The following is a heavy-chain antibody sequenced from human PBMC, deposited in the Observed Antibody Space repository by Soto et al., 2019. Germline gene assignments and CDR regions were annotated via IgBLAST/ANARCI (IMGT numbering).Heavy chain of an antibody. J-gene: IGHJ4*02. CDR3: ATVRGWVGATAYFDY. CDR2: IYHSGST. V-gene: IGHV4-4*02. Sequence: QVQLQESVPGLVKPSGTLSLTCAVSGGSISSSNWWSWVRQPPGKGLEWIGEIYHSGSTNYNPSLKSRVTISVDKSKNQFSLKLSSVTAADTAVYYCATVRGWVGATAYFDYWGQGTLVTVSS. CDR1: GGSISSSNW. D-gene: IGHD1-26*01.